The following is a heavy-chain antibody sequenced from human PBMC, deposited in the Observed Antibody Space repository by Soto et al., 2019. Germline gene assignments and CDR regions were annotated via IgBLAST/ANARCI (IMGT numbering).Heavy chain of an antibody. Sequence: QAQHVQSGAEVKKPGASVKVSCKASGYTFTSYALHSVRQAPGQRLEWMRWINAGNGNTKCLEKFQGRVTITRNTSASTVYMELSGLRSEDTAVYYCAREFPSLSSSWREYFQYWVQGTLVTVSS. J-gene: IGHJ1*01. V-gene: IGHV1-3*01. D-gene: IGHD6-13*01. CDR2: INAGNGNT. CDR1: GYTFTSYA. CDR3: AREFPSLSSSWREYFQY.